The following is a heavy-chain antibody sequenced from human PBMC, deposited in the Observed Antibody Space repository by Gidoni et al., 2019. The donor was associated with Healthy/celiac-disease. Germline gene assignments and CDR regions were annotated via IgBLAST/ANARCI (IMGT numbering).Heavy chain of an antibody. J-gene: IGHJ5*02. CDR3: ATNGGIAAAGTALGNWFDP. CDR2: ISGSGGST. Sequence: EVQLLESGGGLVQPGGSLRLSCAASGFTFSSYAMSWVRQAPGKGLAWVSAISGSGGSTYYADSVKGRFTISRDNSKNTLYLQMNSLRAEDTAVYYCATNGGIAAAGTALGNWFDPWGQGTLVTVSS. CDR1: GFTFSSYA. V-gene: IGHV3-23*01. D-gene: IGHD6-13*01.